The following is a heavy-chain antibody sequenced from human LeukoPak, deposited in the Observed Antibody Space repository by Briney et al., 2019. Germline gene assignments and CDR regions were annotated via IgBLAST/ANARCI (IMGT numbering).Heavy chain of an antibody. CDR1: GYTFTSYG. D-gene: IGHD3-22*01. CDR3: ARDGPHYYDSSGLGY. J-gene: IGHJ4*02. CDR2: ISAYNGNT. Sequence: ASVTVSCKASGYTFTSYGISWVRQAPGQGLEWMGWISAYNGNTNYAQKLQGRVTMTTDTSTSTAYMELRSLRSDDTAVYYCARDGPHYYDSSGLGYWGQGTLVTVSS. V-gene: IGHV1-18*01.